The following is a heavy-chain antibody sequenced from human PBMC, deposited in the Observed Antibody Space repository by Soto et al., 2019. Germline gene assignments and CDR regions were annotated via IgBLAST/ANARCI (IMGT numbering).Heavy chain of an antibody. CDR2: ISGSGGST. V-gene: IGHV3-23*01. CDR1: GFTFSSYA. Sequence: GGSLRLSCAASGFTFSSYAMSCVRQAPGKGLEWVSAISGSGGSTYYADSVKGRFTISRDNSKNTLYLQMNSLRAEDTAVYYCAKDPGVAVAGKSGFDYWGQGTLVTVSS. D-gene: IGHD6-19*01. J-gene: IGHJ4*02. CDR3: AKDPGVAVAGKSGFDY.